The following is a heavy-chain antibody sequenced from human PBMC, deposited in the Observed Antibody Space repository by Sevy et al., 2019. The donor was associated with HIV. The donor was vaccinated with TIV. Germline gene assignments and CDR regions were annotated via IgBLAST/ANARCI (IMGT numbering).Heavy chain of an antibody. Sequence: GGSLRLSCAASGFTFGTYAMSWVRQAPGKGLEWVSTISGSGGRTYYADSVKGRFTISRDNSKNTLYLQMNRLRAEDTAVYYGAKAVYASKGVVTNGFDYWGQGTLVTVSS. CDR1: GFTFGTYA. CDR2: ISGSGGRT. V-gene: IGHV3-23*01. D-gene: IGHD3-3*01. J-gene: IGHJ4*02. CDR3: AKAVYASKGVVTNGFDY.